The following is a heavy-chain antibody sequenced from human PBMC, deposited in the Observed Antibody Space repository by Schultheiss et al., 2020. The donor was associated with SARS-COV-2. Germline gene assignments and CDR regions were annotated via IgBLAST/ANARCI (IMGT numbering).Heavy chain of an antibody. CDR3: ARGVVVVAATFDY. V-gene: IGHV4-61*01. Sequence: SETLSLTCTVSGGSVSSGSYYWSWIRQSPGKGLEWIGYIYYSGSTNYNPSLKSRVTISVDTSKNQFSLKLSSVTAADTAVYYCARGVVVVAATFDYWGQGTLVTVSS. CDR1: GGSVSSGSYY. CDR2: IYYSGST. J-gene: IGHJ4*02. D-gene: IGHD2-15*01.